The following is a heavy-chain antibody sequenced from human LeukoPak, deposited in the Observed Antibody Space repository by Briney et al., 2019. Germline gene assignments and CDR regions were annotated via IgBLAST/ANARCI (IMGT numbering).Heavy chain of an antibody. D-gene: IGHD3-16*02. CDR2: IRYDGSNK. CDR3: ARDKERLGELSFVDY. CDR1: GFTFSSYG. J-gene: IGHJ4*02. Sequence: PGGSLRLSCAASGFTFSSYGMHWVRQAPGKGLEWVAFIRYDGSNKYYADSVKGRFTISRDNSKNTLYLQMNSLRAEDTAVYYCARDKERLGELSFVDYWGQGTLVTVSS. V-gene: IGHV3-30*02.